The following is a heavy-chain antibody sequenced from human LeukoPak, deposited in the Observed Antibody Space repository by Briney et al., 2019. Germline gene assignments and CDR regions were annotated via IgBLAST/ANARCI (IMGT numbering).Heavy chain of an antibody. CDR2: IYSGGST. J-gene: IGHJ4*02. D-gene: IGHD6-13*01. Sequence: GGSLRLSCAVSGFTVSSNYLSWVRQAPGKGLEWVSVIYSGGSTYYADSVKGRFTISRHNSKNTLYLQMNSLRAEDTAVYYCARYLAAGGFDYWGQGTLVTVSS. CDR3: ARYLAAGGFDY. CDR1: GFTVSSNY. V-gene: IGHV3-53*04.